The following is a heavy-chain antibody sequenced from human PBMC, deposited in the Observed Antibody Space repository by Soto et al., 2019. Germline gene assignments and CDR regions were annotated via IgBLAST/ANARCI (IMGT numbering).Heavy chain of an antibody. CDR3: ARAWKIEKFGVISMSKGLDV. CDR1: GFIFSDYY. D-gene: IGHD3-3*01. Sequence: QVQLAESGGGLVKPGGSLRLSCAASGFIFSDYYMTWIRQAPGKGLEWLSCSSNRDRSTYYADSVKDRFVVSKDNAKNLVYLQMNSLRAEDTAVYFCARAWKIEKFGVISMSKGLDVWGQGTKVTVSS. V-gene: IGHV3-11*01. CDR2: SSNRDRST. J-gene: IGHJ6*02.